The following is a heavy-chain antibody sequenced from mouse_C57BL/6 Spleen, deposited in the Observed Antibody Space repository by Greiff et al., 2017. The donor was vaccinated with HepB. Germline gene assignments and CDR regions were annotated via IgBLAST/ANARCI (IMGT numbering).Heavy chain of an antibody. CDR2: IYPGDGDT. V-gene: IGHV1-80*01. J-gene: IGHJ2*01. CDR3: ARWTTVVAHFDY. D-gene: IGHD1-1*01. Sequence: QVQLKQSGAELVKPGASVKISCKASGYAFSSYWMNWVKQRPGKGLEWIGQIYPGDGDTNYNGKFKGKATLTADKSSSTAYMQLSSLTSEDSAVYFCARWTTVVAHFDYWGQGTTLTVSS. CDR1: GYAFSSYW.